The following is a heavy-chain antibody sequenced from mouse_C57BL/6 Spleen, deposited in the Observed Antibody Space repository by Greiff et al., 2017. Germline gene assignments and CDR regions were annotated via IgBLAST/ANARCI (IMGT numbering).Heavy chain of an antibody. D-gene: IGHD2-4*01. Sequence: VQLQQSGAELVRPGASVTLSCKASGYTFTDYEMHWVKQTPVHGLEWIGAIDPETGGTAYNQKFKGKAILTADKSSSTAYMELRSLTSEDSAVYYCTVYDYGAMDYWGQGTSVTVSS. V-gene: IGHV1-15*01. J-gene: IGHJ4*01. CDR1: GYTFTDYE. CDR2: IDPETGGT. CDR3: TVYDYGAMDY.